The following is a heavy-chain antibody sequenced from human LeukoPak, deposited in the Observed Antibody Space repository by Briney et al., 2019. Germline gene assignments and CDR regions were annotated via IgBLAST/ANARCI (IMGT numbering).Heavy chain of an antibody. J-gene: IGHJ2*01. D-gene: IGHD5-24*01. Sequence: GASVKVSCKASGGTFSSYAISWVRQAPGQGLEWMGGIIPIFGTANYAQKFQGRVTITADESTSTAYMELSSLKSEDTAVYYCAGSRDGYNSGPYWYFDLWGRGTLVTVSS. CDR2: IIPIFGTA. CDR3: AGSRDGYNSGPYWYFDL. CDR1: GGTFSSYA. V-gene: IGHV1-69*13.